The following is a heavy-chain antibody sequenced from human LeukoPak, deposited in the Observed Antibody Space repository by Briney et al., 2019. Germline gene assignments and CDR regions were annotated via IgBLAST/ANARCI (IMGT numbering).Heavy chain of an antibody. V-gene: IGHV4-34*01. J-gene: IGHJ3*02. CDR3: ARPLKTYYYDSSGYLRDIRRGCCAFDI. D-gene: IGHD3-22*01. CDR1: GGSFSGYY. Sequence: PSETLSLTCAVYGGSFSGYYWSWIRQPPGKGLEWIGEINRSGTTNYNPSLKSRVTISVDTSKNQFSLKLSSVTAADTAVYYCARPLKTYYYDSSGYLRDIRRGCCAFDIWGQGTMVTVSS. CDR2: INRSGTT.